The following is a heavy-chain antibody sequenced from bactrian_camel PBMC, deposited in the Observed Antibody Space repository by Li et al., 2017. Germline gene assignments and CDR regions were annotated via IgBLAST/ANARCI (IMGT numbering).Heavy chain of an antibody. CDR1: GYPDSTYC. J-gene: IGHJ4*01. V-gene: IGHV3S40*01. Sequence: VQLVESGGGSVQTGEVLRLSCAASGYPDSTYCMGWFRQAPGKEREGVAVIYTGDDSTYYIDSVKGRFTISQDNAKNTIYLQMNNQKPEDTAMYYCAADLQWCRSGYFDPYARLGYRGQGTQVTV. D-gene: IGHD2*01. CDR2: IYTGDDST. CDR3: AADLQWCRSGYFDPYARLGY.